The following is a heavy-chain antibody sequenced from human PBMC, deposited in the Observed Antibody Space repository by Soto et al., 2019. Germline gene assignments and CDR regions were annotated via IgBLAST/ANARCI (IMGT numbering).Heavy chain of an antibody. Sequence: GGSLRLSCAASGFTFTRYSMNWVRQAPGKGLEWVSYISSSGSTIYYADSVKGRFTISRDNAKNSLYLQMNSLRAEDTAVYYCARGLILEAGYFDYWGQGTLVTVSS. CDR1: GFTFTRYS. J-gene: IGHJ4*02. CDR3: ARGLILEAGYFDY. CDR2: ISSSGSTI. V-gene: IGHV3-48*04. D-gene: IGHD2-15*01.